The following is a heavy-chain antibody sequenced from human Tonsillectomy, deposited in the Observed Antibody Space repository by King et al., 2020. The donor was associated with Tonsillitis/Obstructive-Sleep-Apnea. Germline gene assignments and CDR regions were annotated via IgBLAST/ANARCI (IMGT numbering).Heavy chain of an antibody. V-gene: IGHV3-21*01. J-gene: IGHJ5*02. CDR1: AFTFSSYT. CDR3: AREGEQQLVWEYNWFDH. D-gene: IGHD6-13*01. Sequence: EVQLVESGGGLVKPGGSLRLSCAASAFTFSSYTMNWVRQAPGKGLEWVSSITRSGSYRYYADSVKGRFTISRDNTKNSLYLQMNSLRAEDTAVYYCAREGEQQLVWEYNWFDHWGQGTLVTVSS. CDR2: ITRSGSYR.